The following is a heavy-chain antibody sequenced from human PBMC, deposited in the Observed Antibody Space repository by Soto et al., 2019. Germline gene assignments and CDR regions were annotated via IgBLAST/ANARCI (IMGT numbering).Heavy chain of an antibody. J-gene: IGHJ5*02. V-gene: IGHV4-34*01. D-gene: IGHD6-19*01. CDR3: ARGLSGGWVRASRFDP. CDR1: GGSFSGYY. CDR2: INHSGST. Sequence: SETLSLTCAVYGGSFSGYYWSWIRQPPGKGLEWIGEINHSGSTNYNPSLRSRVTISVDTSKNQFSLKLSSVTAADTAVYYCARGLSGGWVRASRFDPWGQGTLVTVSS.